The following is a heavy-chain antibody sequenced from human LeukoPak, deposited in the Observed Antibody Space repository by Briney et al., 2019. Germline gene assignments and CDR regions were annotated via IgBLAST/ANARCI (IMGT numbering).Heavy chain of an antibody. Sequence: GGSLRLSCAVSGFTFSSYTMNWVRQAPGKGLEWVSSISSRSSHIYYADSVKGRFTIARDNSKNTLYLQMNSLRAEDTALYYCAKDPYCTNGVCYTGYDYWGQGTLVTVSS. D-gene: IGHD2-8*01. J-gene: IGHJ4*02. CDR3: AKDPYCTNGVCYTGYDY. V-gene: IGHV3-21*04. CDR1: GFTFSSYT. CDR2: ISSRSSHI.